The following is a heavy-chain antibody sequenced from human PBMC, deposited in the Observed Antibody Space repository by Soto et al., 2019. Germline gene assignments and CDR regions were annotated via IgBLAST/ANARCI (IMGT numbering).Heavy chain of an antibody. V-gene: IGHV3-30-3*01. CDR3: ARYPTTVVTGHFDY. CDR2: ISYDGSNK. CDR1: GFTFSTYT. Sequence: PGGSLRLSCAASGFTFSTYTMHWVRQAPGKGLEWVAVISYDGSNKYYADSVKGRFTISRDNAKNSLYLQMNSLRAEDTAVYYCARYPTTVVTGHFDYWGQGTLVTVSS. J-gene: IGHJ4*02. D-gene: IGHD4-17*01.